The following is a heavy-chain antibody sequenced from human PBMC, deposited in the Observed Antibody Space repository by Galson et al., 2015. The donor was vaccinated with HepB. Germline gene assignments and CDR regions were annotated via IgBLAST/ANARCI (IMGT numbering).Heavy chain of an antibody. V-gene: IGHV1-69*02. D-gene: IGHD4-17*01. J-gene: IGHJ4*02. CDR2: IIPVLDIA. CDR1: GGTFSSYT. CDR3: ARGPPHYGDHIDY. Sequence: SVKVSCKASGGTFSSYTISWVRQAPGQGLEWMGRIIPVLDIARYAPKFQGRVTITADKSTSTAYMELSSLRSEDTAVYHCARGPPHYGDHIDYWGQGTLVTVSS.